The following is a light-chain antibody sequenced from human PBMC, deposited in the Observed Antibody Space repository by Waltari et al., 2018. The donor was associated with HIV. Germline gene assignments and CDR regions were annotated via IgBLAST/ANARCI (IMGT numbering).Light chain of an antibody. CDR1: NRNIGFFNL. V-gene: IGLV2-14*01. Sequence: QSALTHPDSVSGSPGQSLTISCTGTNRNIGFFNLVSWYRQYPGKAPQLIIYGVTSRPSGISSRFSGSKAGNTASLTISGLQVDDEADYYCNSYASDDTVVFGGGTKLTVL. CDR3: NSYASDDTVV. CDR2: GVT. J-gene: IGLJ2*01.